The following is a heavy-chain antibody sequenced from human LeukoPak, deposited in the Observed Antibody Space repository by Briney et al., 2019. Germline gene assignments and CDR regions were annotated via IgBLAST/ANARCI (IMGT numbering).Heavy chain of an antibody. V-gene: IGHV3-74*03. J-gene: IGHJ4*02. Sequence: GGSLRLSCEPSGFPFSSYWMLGVRQAPGKGRVWVSRISGDGTIKTYADFVRGRFTISRDNTKNILYLQMNSLKVEDTATYFCSRSQFDYWGQGVLVTVSP. CDR2: ISGDGTIK. CDR1: GFPFSSYW. CDR3: SRSQFDY.